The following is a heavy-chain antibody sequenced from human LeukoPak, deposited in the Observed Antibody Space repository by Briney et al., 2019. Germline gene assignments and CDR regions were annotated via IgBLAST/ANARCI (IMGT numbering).Heavy chain of an antibody. D-gene: IGHD1-26*01. CDR1: GFTFDDYA. CDR2: ISWNSGSI. J-gene: IGHJ4*02. CDR3: AKDLESYWVNFDY. V-gene: IGHV3-9*01. Sequence: GGSLRLSCAASGFTFDDYAMHWVRQAPGKGLEWVSGISWNSGSIGYADSVKGRFTISRDNAKNSLYLQMNSLRAEDTALYYCAKDLESYWVNFDYWGQGTLVTVSS.